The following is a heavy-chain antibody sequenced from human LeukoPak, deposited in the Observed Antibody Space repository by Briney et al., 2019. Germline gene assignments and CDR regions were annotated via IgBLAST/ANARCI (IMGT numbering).Heavy chain of an antibody. D-gene: IGHD5-24*01. CDR2: IWFDGNNK. J-gene: IGHJ4*02. V-gene: IGHV3-33*01. CDR3: AAGDGYNVGAY. Sequence: GESLRLSCAASGFIFSTYGMHWVRQAPGKGLEWVAIIWFDGNNKYYVDSVKGRFTISRDNPKKTLYLQMNSLRPEDTAVYYCAAGDGYNVGAYWGQGTLVAVSS. CDR1: GFIFSTYG.